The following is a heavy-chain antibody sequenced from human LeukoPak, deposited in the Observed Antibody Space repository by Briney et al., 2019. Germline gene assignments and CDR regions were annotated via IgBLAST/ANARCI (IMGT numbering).Heavy chain of an antibody. CDR3: VRGGSSSGYDY. CDR1: GYTFTSYD. J-gene: IGHJ4*02. Sequence: ASVNVSCKASGYTFTSYDITWVRQAPGQGLEWMGWISRNNVNTNYAQKLQGRVTLTTDTSTSTAYMELRSLRSDDTAVYYCVRGGSSSGYDYWGQGTLVTVSS. CDR2: ISRNNVNT. D-gene: IGHD3-22*01. V-gene: IGHV1-18*01.